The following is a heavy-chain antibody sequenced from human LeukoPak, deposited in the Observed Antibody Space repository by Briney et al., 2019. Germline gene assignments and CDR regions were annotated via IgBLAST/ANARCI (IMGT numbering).Heavy chain of an antibody. Sequence: GGSLRLSCAASGFTFSTHNMNWVRQAPGKGLEWVSFISSSSSYIYYADSVKGRFTISRDNSKNSLYLQMNSLRSEDTALYYCAKDYYWGQGTLVTVSS. CDR1: GFTFSTHN. CDR3: AKDYY. J-gene: IGHJ4*02. V-gene: IGHV3-21*04. CDR2: ISSSSSYI.